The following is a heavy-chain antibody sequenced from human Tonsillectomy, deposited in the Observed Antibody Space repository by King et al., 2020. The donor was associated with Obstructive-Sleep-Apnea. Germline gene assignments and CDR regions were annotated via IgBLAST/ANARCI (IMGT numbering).Heavy chain of an antibody. Sequence: VQLVESGGGLVKPGGSLRLSCAASGLIFSSYSMNWVRQAPGKGLEWVSSISSNSAYIYYADSVKGRFTISRDNAKNSLYLQMNSLRAEDTAVYYCARDLLSGNYIRWFAPWGQGTLVTVSS. V-gene: IGHV3-21*06. D-gene: IGHD3-10*01. CDR2: ISSNSAYI. CDR3: ARDLLSGNYIRWFAP. J-gene: IGHJ5*02. CDR1: GLIFSSYS.